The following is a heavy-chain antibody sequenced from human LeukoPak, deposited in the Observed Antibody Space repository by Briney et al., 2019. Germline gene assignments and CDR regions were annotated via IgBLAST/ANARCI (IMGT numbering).Heavy chain of an antibody. CDR3: ARVGPQGADHYVDV. CDR2: IKPDGSDK. V-gene: IGHV3-7*01. CDR1: GSTFTNYW. D-gene: IGHD3-16*01. Sequence: PGGSLRLSCVASGSTFTNYWMGWVRQAPGKGLEWVGNIKPDGSDKYYMDSMKGRLTISRDNSENSLHLHMNSLRAEDTAVYYCARVGPQGADHYVDVWGKGTTVTISS. J-gene: IGHJ6*03.